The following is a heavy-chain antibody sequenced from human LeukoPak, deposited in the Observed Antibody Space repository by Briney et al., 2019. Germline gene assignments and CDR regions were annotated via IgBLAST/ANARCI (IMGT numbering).Heavy chain of an antibody. CDR1: GFTFSSYS. D-gene: IGHD6-19*01. Sequence: PGGSLRLSCAASGFTFSSYSVNWVRQAPGKGLEWVSSISSSSSYIYYADSVKGRFTISRDNAKNSLYLQMNSLRDEDTAVYYCAGSSGWARYFDYWVQGTLVTVSS. CDR3: AGSSGWARYFDY. CDR2: ISSSSSYI. J-gene: IGHJ4*02. V-gene: IGHV3-21*04.